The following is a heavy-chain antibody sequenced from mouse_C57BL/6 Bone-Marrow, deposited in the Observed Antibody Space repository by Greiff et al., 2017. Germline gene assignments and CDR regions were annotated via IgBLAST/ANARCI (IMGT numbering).Heavy chain of an antibody. CDR1: GYTFTSYW. D-gene: IGHD1-1*01. CDR3: AREGYGSSTYGYFDD. J-gene: IGHJ1*03. V-gene: IGHV1-69*01. CDR2: IDPSDSYT. Sequence: QVQLQQPGAELVMPGASVKLSCKASGYTFTSYWMHWVKQRPGQGLEWIGEIDPSDSYTNYNQKFKGKSTLTVDKSSSTAYMQLSSLTAEDSAVYYGAREGYGSSTYGYFDDWGTGTTVTVAS.